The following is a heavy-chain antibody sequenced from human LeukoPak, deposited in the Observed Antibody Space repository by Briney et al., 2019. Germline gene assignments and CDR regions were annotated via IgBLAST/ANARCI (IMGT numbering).Heavy chain of an antibody. J-gene: IGHJ3*02. V-gene: IGHV4-4*07. D-gene: IGHD6-19*01. CDR1: VGSISICY. Sequence: SEPLTLMCSVWVGSISICYWSWIRQPAGKGLEWIGRIYTSGSTNYNPSLKSRVTMSVDTSKNQFSLNLSSVTAADTAVYYCARDSYSSGWHSAFDIWGQGSMVTVSS. CDR2: IYTSGST. CDR3: ARDSYSSGWHSAFDI.